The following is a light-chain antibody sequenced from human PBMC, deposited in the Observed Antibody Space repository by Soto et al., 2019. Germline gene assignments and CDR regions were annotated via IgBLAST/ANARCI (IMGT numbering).Light chain of an antibody. CDR1: QSISSY. V-gene: IGKV1-39*01. CDR3: QQSDSNPYT. Sequence: GDRVTIACRASQSISSYLNWYQHKPGKAPKLLINAASSLQSGVPSRFSGRGSETDFSLTISSLQPEDFATYYCQQSDSNPYTFGQGTKVDIK. CDR2: AAS. J-gene: IGKJ2*01.